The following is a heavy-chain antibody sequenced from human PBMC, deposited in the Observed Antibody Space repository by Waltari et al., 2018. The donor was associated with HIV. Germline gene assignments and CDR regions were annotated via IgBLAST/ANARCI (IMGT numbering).Heavy chain of an antibody. CDR2: ISSSSSYI. D-gene: IGHD3-22*01. J-gene: IGHJ4*02. V-gene: IGHV3-21*01. Sequence: VQLVESGGGLVKPGGSLRLSCAASGFPFSSYIMNWVRQAPGKGLEWVSSISSSSSYIYDADSVKGRFTISRDNAKNSLYLQMNSLRAEDTAVYYCARFDYDSKVDYWGQGTLVTVSS. CDR1: GFPFSSYI. CDR3: ARFDYDSKVDY.